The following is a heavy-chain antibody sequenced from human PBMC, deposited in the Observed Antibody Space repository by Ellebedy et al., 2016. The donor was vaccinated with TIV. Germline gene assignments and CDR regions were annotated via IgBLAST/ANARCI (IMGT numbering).Heavy chain of an antibody. CDR1: GFSFRTYA. Sequence: GGSLRLXXEVSGFSFRTYAMHWVRQAPGKGLEWVAVISYDGSNKYYADSVKGRFTISRDNSKNTMYLQMNSLRVEDTAVYYCASPSYCSGDTCTSLFDYWGQGTLVTVSS. CDR3: ASPSYCSGDTCTSLFDY. V-gene: IGHV3-30-3*01. D-gene: IGHD2-15*01. CDR2: ISYDGSNK. J-gene: IGHJ4*02.